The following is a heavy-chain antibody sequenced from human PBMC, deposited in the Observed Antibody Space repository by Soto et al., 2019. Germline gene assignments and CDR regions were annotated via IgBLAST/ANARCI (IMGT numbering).Heavy chain of an antibody. CDR2: ISYDTNNK. CDR3: AKPRMVRGVRQYYFDY. CDR1: GFTFSSYA. Sequence: QVQLVESGGGVVQPGRSLRLSCAASGFTFSSYAMHWVRQAPGKGLEWVAIISYDTNNKYYADSVKGRFTISRDNSKNTLYLQMNSLRAEDTAVYYCAKPRMVRGVRQYYFDYWGQGTLVTVSS. V-gene: IGHV3-30-3*02. J-gene: IGHJ4*02. D-gene: IGHD3-10*01.